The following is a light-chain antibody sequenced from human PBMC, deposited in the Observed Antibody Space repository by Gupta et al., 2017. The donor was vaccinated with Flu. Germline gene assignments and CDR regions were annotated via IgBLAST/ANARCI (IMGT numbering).Light chain of an antibody. V-gene: IGLV2-14*01. CDR2: EVG. Sequence: QSALTQPASPFGSPGQSTSFSCTGTSSDGGGSKDVSWYQQHPGNAPNLVIYEVGNRHSGVANRFSGSKSGNTAALTIAGLQGEDEADYYCASYTTTSTPWVFGGGTKLTVL. CDR1: SSDGGGSKD. J-gene: IGLJ3*02. CDR3: ASYTTTSTPWV.